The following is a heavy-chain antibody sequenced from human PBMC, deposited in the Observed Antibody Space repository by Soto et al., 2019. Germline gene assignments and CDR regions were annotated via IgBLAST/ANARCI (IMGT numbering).Heavy chain of an antibody. CDR3: AREATGYYCDY. CDR2: IWYDGSNK. CDR1: GFTFSNYG. V-gene: IGHV3-33*01. Sequence: QVQLVESGGGVVQPGRSLRLSCVASGFTFSNYGMHWVRQAPGKGLEWVTTIWYDGSNKYYADSVKGRFTISRDNAKDTLYLQMNSLRGEDTAVYYGAREATGYYCDYWGQGTLVTVSS. J-gene: IGHJ4*02.